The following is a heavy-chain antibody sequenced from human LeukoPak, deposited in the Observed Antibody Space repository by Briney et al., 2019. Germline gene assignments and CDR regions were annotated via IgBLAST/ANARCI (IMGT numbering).Heavy chain of an antibody. D-gene: IGHD3-22*01. V-gene: IGHV3-30*04. Sequence: GGSLRLSCAASGFTFSSYAMHWVRQAPGKGLEWVAVISYDGSNKYYADSVKGRFTISRDNSKNTLYLQMNSLRAEDTAVYYCTRAQDSSGSSYYMDVWGKGTTVTVSS. CDR3: TRAQDSSGSSYYMDV. J-gene: IGHJ6*03. CDR2: ISYDGSNK. CDR1: GFTFSSYA.